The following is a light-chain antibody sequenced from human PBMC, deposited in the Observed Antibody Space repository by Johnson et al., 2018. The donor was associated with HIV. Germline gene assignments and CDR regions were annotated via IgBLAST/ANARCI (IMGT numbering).Light chain of an antibody. CDR2: ENT. Sequence: HSVLTQPPSVSAAPGQKVTISCSGSSSNIGNKYVSWYQQLPGTAPKLLIYENTKRPSGIPDRFSGSKSGTSATLGITGLQTGDEADYYCGTWDTSLSPGGGFGSGTKVTVL. V-gene: IGLV1-51*02. CDR1: SSNIGNKY. CDR3: GTWDTSLSPGGG. J-gene: IGLJ1*01.